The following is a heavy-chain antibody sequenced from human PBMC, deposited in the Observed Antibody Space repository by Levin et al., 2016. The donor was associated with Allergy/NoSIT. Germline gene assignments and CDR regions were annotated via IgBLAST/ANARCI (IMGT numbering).Heavy chain of an antibody. CDR2: INPSGGST. V-gene: IGHV1-46*01. CDR1: GYTFTSYY. Sequence: ASVKVSCKASGYTFTSYYMHWVRQAPGQGLEWMGIINPSGGSTSYAQKFQGRVTMTRDTSTSTVYMELSSLRSEDTAVYYCARDGVWRMVATYYGMDVWGQGTTVTVSS. CDR3: ARDGVWRMVATYYGMDV. D-gene: IGHD5-12*01. J-gene: IGHJ6*02.